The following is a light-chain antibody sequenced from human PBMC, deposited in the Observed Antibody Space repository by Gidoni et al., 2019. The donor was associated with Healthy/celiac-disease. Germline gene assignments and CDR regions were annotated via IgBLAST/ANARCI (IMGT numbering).Light chain of an antibody. V-gene: IGLV3-21*02. CDR2: DDS. Sequence: SYVLTQPPSVSVAPGQTARITSGRNNIGSKSVHWYQQKPGQAPVLVVYDDSDRPSGIPERFSGSNSGNTATLTISRVEAGDEADYYCQVWDSSSLFGGGTKLTVL. CDR1: NIGSKS. CDR3: QVWDSSSL. J-gene: IGLJ2*01.